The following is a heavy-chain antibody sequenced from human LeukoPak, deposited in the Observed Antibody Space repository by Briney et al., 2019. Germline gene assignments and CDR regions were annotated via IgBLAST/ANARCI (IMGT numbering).Heavy chain of an antibody. J-gene: IGHJ4*02. CDR2: IKSKTDGGTT. Sequence: GGSLRLSCAASGFTFPNYDMSWVRQAPGKGLEWVGRIKSKTDGGTTDYAAPVKGRFTISRDDSKNTLYLQMNSLKTEDTAVYYCTTVGGSGYCSSTSCPRYYFDYWGQGTLVTVSS. V-gene: IGHV3-15*01. CDR3: TTVGGSGYCSSTSCPRYYFDY. D-gene: IGHD2-2*01. CDR1: GFTFPNYD.